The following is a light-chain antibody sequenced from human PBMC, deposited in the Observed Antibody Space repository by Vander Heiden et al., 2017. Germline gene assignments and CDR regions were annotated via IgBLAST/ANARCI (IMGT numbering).Light chain of an antibody. CDR3: GQEDSSPRT. CDR1: RNILYNINNANY. J-gene: IGKJ2*01. CDR2: WAS. Sequence: DIVMTQSPDSLSVSLGERATISCKSSRNILYNINNANYLSWYQHKPGQPPKLLIYWASSRESGVPERFSGRGSGTDFTLTISSVQAEDVAVYYCGQEDSSPRTFGRGTKLEIK. V-gene: IGKV4-1*01.